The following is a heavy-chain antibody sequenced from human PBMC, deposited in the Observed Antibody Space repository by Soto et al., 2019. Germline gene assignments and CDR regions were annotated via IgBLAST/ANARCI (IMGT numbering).Heavy chain of an antibody. Sequence: EVQLVESGGGLVQPGGSLRLSCAASGFTFSSYDMHWVRQATGKGLEWVSAIGTAGDTYYPGSVKGRFTIYRENAKNSLYLQMNSLRAGDTAVYYCARAGRGAAADYWGQGTLVTVSS. V-gene: IGHV3-13*04. J-gene: IGHJ4*02. CDR1: GFTFSSYD. CDR3: ARAGRGAAADY. D-gene: IGHD6-13*01. CDR2: IGTAGDT.